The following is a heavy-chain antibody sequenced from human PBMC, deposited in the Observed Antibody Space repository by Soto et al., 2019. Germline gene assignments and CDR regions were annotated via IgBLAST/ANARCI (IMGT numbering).Heavy chain of an antibody. J-gene: IGHJ3*02. V-gene: IGHV1-46*03. CDR1: GYTFTSYY. D-gene: IGHD3-22*01. CDR3: ARVWRNYYDSSGYYYSPYDAFDI. CDR2: INPSGGST. Sequence: GASVKVSCKASGYTFTSYYMHWVLRAPGEGLEWMGIINPSGGSTSYAQKFQGRVTMTRDTSTSTVYMELSSLRSEDTAVYYCARVWRNYYDSSGYYYSPYDAFDIWGQGTMVTVSS.